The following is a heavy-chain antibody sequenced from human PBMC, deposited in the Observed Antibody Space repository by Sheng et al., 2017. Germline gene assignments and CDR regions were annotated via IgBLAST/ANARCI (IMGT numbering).Heavy chain of an antibody. D-gene: IGHD1-20*01. CDR3: ARGGYNWNTYNKLRKNYFDY. CDR1: GGSFSGYY. CDR2: INHSGST. V-gene: IGHV4-34*01. J-gene: IGHJ4*02. Sequence: QVQLQQWGAGLLKPSETLSLTCAVYGGSFSGYYWSWIRQPPGKGLEWIGEINHSGSTNYNPSLKSRVTISVDTSKNQFSLKLSSVTAADTAVYYCARGGYNWNTYNKLRKNYFDYWGQGTLVTVSS.